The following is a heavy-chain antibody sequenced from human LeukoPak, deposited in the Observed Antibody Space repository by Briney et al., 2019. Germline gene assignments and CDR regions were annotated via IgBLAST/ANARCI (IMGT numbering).Heavy chain of an antibody. CDR2: IYNSGGT. J-gene: IGHJ4*02. CDR3: ARDPSGYFNY. V-gene: IGHV4-61*01. D-gene: IGHD3-22*01. CDR1: GGSVSSGNYY. Sequence: SETLSLTCTVSGGSVSSGNYYWSWIRQPPGRGLEWIGHIYNSGGTNYNPSLKSRVTISVDTSKNQFSLKLSSMTAADTAVYYCARDPSGYFNYWGQGTLATVSS.